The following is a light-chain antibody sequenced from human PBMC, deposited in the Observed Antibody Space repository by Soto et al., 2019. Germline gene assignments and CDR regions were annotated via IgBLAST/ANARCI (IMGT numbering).Light chain of an antibody. V-gene: IGKV3-15*01. CDR2: GAS. CDR3: QQYNNWPLT. J-gene: IGKJ1*01. CDR1: QSVSSN. Sequence: EIVMTQSPATLSVSPRERATLSCRASQSVSSNLAWYQQKPGQAPRLLIYGASTRATGIPARFSGSGSGTEFTLTISSLQSEDFAVYYCQQYNNWPLTFGQGTKVDNK.